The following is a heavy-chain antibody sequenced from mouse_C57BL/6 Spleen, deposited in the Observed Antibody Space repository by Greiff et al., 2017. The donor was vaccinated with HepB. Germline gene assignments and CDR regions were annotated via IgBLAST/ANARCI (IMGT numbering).Heavy chain of an antibody. J-gene: IGHJ3*01. D-gene: IGHD1-1*01. CDR3: AGGLLDYPAWFAY. Sequence: QVQLKQPGAELVKPGASVKMSCKASGYTFTSYWITWVKQRPGQGLEWIGDIYPGSGSTNYNEKFKSKATLTVDTSSSTAYMQLSSLTSEDSAVYYCAGGLLDYPAWFAYWGQGTLVTVSA. CDR2: IYPGSGST. V-gene: IGHV1-55*01. CDR1: GYTFTSYW.